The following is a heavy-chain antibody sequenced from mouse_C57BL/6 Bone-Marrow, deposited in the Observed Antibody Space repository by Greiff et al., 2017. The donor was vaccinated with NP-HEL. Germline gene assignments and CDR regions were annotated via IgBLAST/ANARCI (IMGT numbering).Heavy chain of an antibody. J-gene: IGHJ3*01. Sequence: EVQLQQSVAELVRPGASVKLSCTASGFNIKNTYMHWVKQRPEQGLEWIGRIDPANGNTKYAPKFQGKATITADTSSNTAYLQLSSLTSEDTAIHFCARRPQIQLRAWVALWGHRTLVTVSA. V-gene: IGHV14-3*01. CDR2: IDPANGNT. D-gene: IGHD3-2*02. CDR1: GFNIKNTY. CDR3: ARRPQIQLRAWVAL.